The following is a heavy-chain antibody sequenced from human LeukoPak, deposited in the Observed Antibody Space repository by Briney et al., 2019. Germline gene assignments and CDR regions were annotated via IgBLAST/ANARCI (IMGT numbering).Heavy chain of an antibody. CDR1: GGSISSYY. CDR2: IYTSGST. D-gene: IGHD2-2*01. V-gene: IGHV4-4*09. CDR3: ARGVPAAPRWFDP. Sequence: PSETLSLTCTVSGGSISSYYWSWIRQPPGKGLGWIGYIYTSGSTNYNPSLKSRVTISVDTSKNQFSLKLSSVTAADTAVYYCARGVPAAPRWFDPWGQGTLVTVSS. J-gene: IGHJ5*02.